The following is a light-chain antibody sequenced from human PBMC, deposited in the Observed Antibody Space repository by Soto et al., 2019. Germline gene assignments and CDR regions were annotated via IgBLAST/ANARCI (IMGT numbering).Light chain of an antibody. J-gene: IGLJ1*01. CDR1: SGSLS. V-gene: IGLV1-44*01. CDR3: AWRDYSLSGLYV. CDR2: SNY. Sequence: QSVLTQPPSASGTPGQRVTISCSASSGSLSVDWYQHLPGTAPKLLIYSNYQHPSRVPVRFSGSKSGTAASLVISGLQSEDDADYDCAWRDYSLSGLYVFGTGTKLTVL.